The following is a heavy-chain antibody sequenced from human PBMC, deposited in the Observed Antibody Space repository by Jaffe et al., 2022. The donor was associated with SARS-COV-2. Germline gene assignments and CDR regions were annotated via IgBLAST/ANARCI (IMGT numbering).Heavy chain of an antibody. Sequence: EVQLVESGGGLVQPGGSLRLSCAASGFIFNDYAMYWVRQAPGKGLEFVSAINYNGANTYYANSVKGRFTISRDSSKNTLYLQMGSLRAEDMAVYYCARVLGSSWYVDVWGPGITVTVSS. CDR1: GFIFNDYA. CDR2: INYNGANT. V-gene: IGHV3-64*01. CDR3: ARVLGSSWYVDV. D-gene: IGHD6-13*01. J-gene: IGHJ6*02.